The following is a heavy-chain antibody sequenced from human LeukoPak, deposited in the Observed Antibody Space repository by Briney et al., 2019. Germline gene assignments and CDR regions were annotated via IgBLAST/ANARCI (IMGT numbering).Heavy chain of an antibody. J-gene: IGHJ4*02. CDR2: INHSGST. CDR3: ARAADSSGYYSRPLDY. V-gene: IGHV4-34*01. Sequence: SETLSLTCAVYGGSFSGYYWSWIRQPPGKGLEWIGEINHSGSTNYNPSLKSRVTISVDTSKNQFSLKLSSVTAADTAVYYCARAADSSGYYSRPLDYWGQGTLVTVSS. CDR1: GGSFSGYY. D-gene: IGHD3-22*01.